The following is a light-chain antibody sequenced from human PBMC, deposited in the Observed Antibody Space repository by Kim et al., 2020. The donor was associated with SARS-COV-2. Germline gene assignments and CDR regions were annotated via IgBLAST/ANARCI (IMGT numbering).Light chain of an antibody. J-gene: IGLJ2*01. CDR1: SSNIGNSD. CDR3: GTWDTSLSAVV. Sequence: GQKVTISCSGSSSNIGNSDVSWYRQLPGTAPKLLIYDNNKRPSGIPDRFSGSKSGTSATLGIVGLQTGDEADYYCGTWDTSLSAVVFGGGTQLTVL. CDR2: DNN. V-gene: IGLV1-51*01.